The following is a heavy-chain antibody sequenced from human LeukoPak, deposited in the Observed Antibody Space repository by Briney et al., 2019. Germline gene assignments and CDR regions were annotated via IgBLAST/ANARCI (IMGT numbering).Heavy chain of an antibody. CDR1: GFTFSSYG. Sequence: GGSLRLSCAASGFTFSSYGMHWVRQAPGKGLEWVALIWYDGSNKYYADSVKGRVTISRDNSKNTLYLQLNSLRADDTAVYYCARVPSDIVVVEPATPDFWGQGTLVTVSS. V-gene: IGHV3-33*01. D-gene: IGHD2-15*01. J-gene: IGHJ4*02. CDR2: IWYDGSNK. CDR3: ARVPSDIVVVEPATPDF.